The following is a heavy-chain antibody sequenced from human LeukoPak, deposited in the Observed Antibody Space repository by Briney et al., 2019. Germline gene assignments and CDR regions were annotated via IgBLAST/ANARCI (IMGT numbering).Heavy chain of an antibody. CDR1: GGSISSSSYY. D-gene: IGHD5-24*01. J-gene: IGHJ4*02. V-gene: IGHV4-39*07. CDR2: IYYSGGT. Sequence: PSETLSLTCTVSGGSISSSSYYWGWIRQPPGKGLEWIGSIYYSGGTYYNPSLKSRVTISVDTSKNQFSLKLSSVTAADTAVYYCARVGRDGYKLYYFDYWGQGTLVTVSS. CDR3: ARVGRDGYKLYYFDY.